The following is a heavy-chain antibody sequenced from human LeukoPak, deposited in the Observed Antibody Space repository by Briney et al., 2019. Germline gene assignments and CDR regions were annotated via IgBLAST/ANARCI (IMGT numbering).Heavy chain of an antibody. J-gene: IGHJ5*02. CDR1: GYTFTSYD. CDR2: MNPNSGNT. V-gene: IGHV1-8*01. CDR3: ARGPYYYGSSVGNWFDP. Sequence: ASVKVSCKASGYTFTSYDINWVRQATGQGLEWMGWMNPNSGNTGYAQKFQGRVTMTRNTSISTAYMELSSLRSEDTAVYYCARGPYYYGSSVGNWFDPWGQGTLVTVSS. D-gene: IGHD3-22*01.